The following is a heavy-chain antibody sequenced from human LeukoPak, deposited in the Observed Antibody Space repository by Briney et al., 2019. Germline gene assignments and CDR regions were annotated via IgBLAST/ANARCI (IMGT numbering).Heavy chain of an antibody. V-gene: IGHV3-48*01. Sequence: GGSLRLSCAASGFTFSTYSMNWVRQAPGKGLEWISYINADSSTIQYADSVRGRFTTSRDNAKNSLYLQMNSLRAEDTAVYYCVRDNSRGQSLGVIYWGQGSLVTVSS. CDR3: VRDNSRGQSLGVIY. CDR1: GFTFSTYS. J-gene: IGHJ4*02. D-gene: IGHD3-22*01. CDR2: INADSSTI.